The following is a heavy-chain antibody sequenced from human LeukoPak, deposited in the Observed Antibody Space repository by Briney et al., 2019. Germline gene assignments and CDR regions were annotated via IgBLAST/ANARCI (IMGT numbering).Heavy chain of an antibody. D-gene: IGHD3-22*01. CDR1: GFTFSSYG. Sequence: GGSLRLSCAASGFTFSSYGMHWVRQAPGKELEWVAFIRYDGSNKYYADSVKGRFTISRDNSKNTLYLQMNSLRAEDTAVYYCAKSLYITMIVVVITPPDYWGQGTLVTVSS. V-gene: IGHV3-30*02. CDR2: IRYDGSNK. CDR3: AKSLYITMIVVVITPPDY. J-gene: IGHJ4*02.